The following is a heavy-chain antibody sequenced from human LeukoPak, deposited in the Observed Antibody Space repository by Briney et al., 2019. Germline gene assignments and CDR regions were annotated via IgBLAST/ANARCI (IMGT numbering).Heavy chain of an antibody. CDR2: IKQDGSEK. CDR1: GFTFSSYW. V-gene: IGHV3-7*01. Sequence: GGSLRLSCAASGFTFSSYWMSWVRQAPGKGLEWVANIKQDGSEKYYVDSVKGRFAISRDNAKNSLYLQTNSLRAEDTAVYYCARGGYDIWSGYKPSPFDYWGQGTLVTVSS. D-gene: IGHD3-3*01. CDR3: ARGGYDIWSGYKPSPFDY. J-gene: IGHJ4*02.